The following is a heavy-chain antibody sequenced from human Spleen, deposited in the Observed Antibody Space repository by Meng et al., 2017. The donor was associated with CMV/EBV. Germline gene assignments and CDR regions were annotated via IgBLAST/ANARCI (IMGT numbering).Heavy chain of an antibody. J-gene: IGHJ4*02. Sequence: HVQLQQWGAGMVKPSETLSLTCAVYGGSFSGYYWSWIRQPPGKGLEWIGEINHSGSTNYNPSLQSRVTISVETSKNQFSLKLSSVTAADTAVYYCARGKEQQGIDYWGQGTLVTVSS. CDR1: GGSFSGYY. CDR2: INHSGST. D-gene: IGHD1-26*01. V-gene: IGHV4-34*01. CDR3: ARGKEQQGIDY.